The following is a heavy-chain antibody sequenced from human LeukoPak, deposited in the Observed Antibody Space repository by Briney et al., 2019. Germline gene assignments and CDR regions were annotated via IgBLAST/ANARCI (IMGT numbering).Heavy chain of an antibody. CDR1: GFTFRSFG. V-gene: IGHV3-23*01. D-gene: IGHD2-2*01. Sequence: QPGGSLRLSCAASGFTFRSFGMSWVRQAPGKGLEWVSAISDSGISTYFADSVKGRFTISRDNSKNTLYLQMNSLRAEDTAVYYCAKDTGQLRWGQGTLVTVSS. CDR3: AKDTGQLR. J-gene: IGHJ4*02. CDR2: ISDSGIST.